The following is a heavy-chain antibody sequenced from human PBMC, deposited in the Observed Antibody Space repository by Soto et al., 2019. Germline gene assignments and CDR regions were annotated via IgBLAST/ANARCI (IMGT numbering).Heavy chain of an antibody. CDR2: IYYSGST. J-gene: IGHJ4*02. CDR3: ARVFLKLLPVYYFDY. V-gene: IGHV4-30-4*01. Sequence: PSETLSLTCTVSGGSISSGDYYWSWIRQPPGKGLEWIGYIYYSGSTYYNPSLKSRVTISVDTSKNQFSLKLSSVTAADTAVYYCARVFLKLLPVYYFDYWGQGTLVTVSS. CDR1: GGSISSGDYY. D-gene: IGHD6-6*01.